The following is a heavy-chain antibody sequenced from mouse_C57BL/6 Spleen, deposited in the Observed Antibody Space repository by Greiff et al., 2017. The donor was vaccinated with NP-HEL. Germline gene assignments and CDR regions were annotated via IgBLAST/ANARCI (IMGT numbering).Heavy chain of an antibody. D-gene: IGHD2-5*01. CDR3: ARSGSYYSNLFDY. CDR2: IYPGDGDT. CDR1: GYAFSSYW. J-gene: IGHJ2*01. Sequence: QVQLQQSGAELVKPGASVKISCKASGYAFSSYWMNWVKQRPGKGLEWIGQIYPGDGDTNYNGKFKGKATLTADKSSSTAYMQLSSLTSEDSAVYFCARSGSYYSNLFDYWGQGTTLTVSS. V-gene: IGHV1-80*01.